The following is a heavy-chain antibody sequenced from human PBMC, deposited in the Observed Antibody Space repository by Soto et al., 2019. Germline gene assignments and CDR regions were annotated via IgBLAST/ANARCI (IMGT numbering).Heavy chain of an antibody. V-gene: IGHV3-30*18. Sequence: QVQLVESGGGVVQPGRSLRLSCAASGFTFSSYGMHWVRQAPGKGLEWVAVISYDGSNKYYADSVKGRFTISRDNSKNTLYLQMQSLRADDTVVYYCAKDEVDIVVRSAARLDYWGQGTLVTDSS. J-gene: IGHJ4*02. CDR3: AKDEVDIVVRSAARLDY. CDR2: ISYDGSNK. D-gene: IGHD2-2*01. CDR1: GFTFSSYG.